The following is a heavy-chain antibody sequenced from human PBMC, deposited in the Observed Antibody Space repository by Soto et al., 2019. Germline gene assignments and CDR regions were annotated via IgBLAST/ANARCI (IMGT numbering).Heavy chain of an antibody. CDR3: ARHFAGGYSYGDDAFDI. J-gene: IGHJ3*02. CDR1: GGTFSSYA. Sequence: SVKVSCKASGGTFSSYAISWVRQAPGQGLEWMGGIIPIFGTANYAQKFQGRVTITADESTSTAYMELSSLRSEDTAVYYCARHFAGGYSYGDDAFDIWGQGTMVTVSS. V-gene: IGHV1-69*13. CDR2: IIPIFGTA. D-gene: IGHD5-18*01.